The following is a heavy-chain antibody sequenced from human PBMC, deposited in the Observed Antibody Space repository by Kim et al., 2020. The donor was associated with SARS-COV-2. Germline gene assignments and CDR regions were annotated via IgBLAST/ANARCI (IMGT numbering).Heavy chain of an antibody. D-gene: IGHD1-1*01. V-gene: IGHV3-7*03. CDR3: TRYWTSDY. J-gene: IGHJ4*02. Sequence: GSEKYYVDSVKGQFTISRDNSKNSVWLQMNSLRTEDTAVYYCTRYWTSDYWGQGTLVTVSS. CDR2: GSEK.